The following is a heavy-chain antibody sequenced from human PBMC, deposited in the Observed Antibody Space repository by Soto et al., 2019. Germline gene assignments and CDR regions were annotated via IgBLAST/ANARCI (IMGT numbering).Heavy chain of an antibody. CDR3: AREAERGYSAIDP. V-gene: IGHV4-31*03. Sequence: QVQLQESGPGLVKPSQTLSLTCTVSGGSISSGGYYWSWIRQHPGKGLEWIGYIYYSGSTYYNPSLESRVTISVDTSKNQFSLKLSSVTAADTAVYYCAREAERGYSAIDPWGQGTLVTVSS. J-gene: IGHJ5*02. CDR2: IYYSGST. D-gene: IGHD5-12*01. CDR1: GGSISSGGYY.